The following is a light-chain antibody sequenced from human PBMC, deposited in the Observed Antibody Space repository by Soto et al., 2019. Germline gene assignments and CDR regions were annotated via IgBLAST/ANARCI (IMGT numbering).Light chain of an antibody. CDR3: QHYSTYSA. V-gene: IGKV3-20*01. CDR1: QSVSSSF. J-gene: IGKJ1*01. CDR2: GAS. Sequence: EIVLTQSPGTLSLSPGERATLSCRASQSVSSSFLAWYQQKPGQAPRLLIYGASSRATGIPDRFSGSGSGTEFTLTISSLPPDDFATYYCQHYSTYSAFGQGTKVDIK.